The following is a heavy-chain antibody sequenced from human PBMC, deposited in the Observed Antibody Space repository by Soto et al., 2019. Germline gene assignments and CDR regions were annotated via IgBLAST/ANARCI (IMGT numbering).Heavy chain of an antibody. V-gene: IGHV3-23*01. CDR1: GFTFSSYA. D-gene: IGHD3-10*01. J-gene: IGHJ4*02. Sequence: EVQLLESGGGLVQPGGSLRLSCAASGFTFSSYAMSWVRQAPGKGLEWVSAISGSGGSTYYADSAQGRFTISRDNSKNPLYLQMNSMRAEDTAVYYCAKDHASGSGSYLHYCPQATLLTVSS. CDR2: ISGSGGST. CDR3: AKDHASGSGSYLHY.